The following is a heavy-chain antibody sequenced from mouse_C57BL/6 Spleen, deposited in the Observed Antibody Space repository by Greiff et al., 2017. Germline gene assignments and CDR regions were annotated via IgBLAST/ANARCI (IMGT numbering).Heavy chain of an antibody. V-gene: IGHV1-26*01. Sequence: EVQLQQSGPELVKPGASVKISCKASGYTFTDYYMNWVKQSHGKSLEWIGDINPNNGGTSYNQKFKGKATLTVDKSSSTAYMELRSLTSEDSAVYYCASWGWLLRKRWFAYWGQGTLVTVSA. CDR2: INPNNGGT. J-gene: IGHJ3*01. D-gene: IGHD2-3*01. CDR3: ASWGWLLRKRWFAY. CDR1: GYTFTDYY.